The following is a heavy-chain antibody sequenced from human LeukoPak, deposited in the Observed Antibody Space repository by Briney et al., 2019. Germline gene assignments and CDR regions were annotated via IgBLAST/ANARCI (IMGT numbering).Heavy chain of an antibody. CDR2: ISANSGNT. CDR1: GYTFTGYY. D-gene: IGHD5-18*01. Sequence: GASVKVSCKASGYTFTGYYMHWVRQAPGQGLEWMGWISANSGNTNYAQKLQGRVTMTTDTSTSTAYMELRSLRSDDTAVYHCARAGTPYSHGSGQRRFDYWGQGTLVTVSS. J-gene: IGHJ4*02. CDR3: ARAGTPYSHGSGQRRFDY. V-gene: IGHV1-18*04.